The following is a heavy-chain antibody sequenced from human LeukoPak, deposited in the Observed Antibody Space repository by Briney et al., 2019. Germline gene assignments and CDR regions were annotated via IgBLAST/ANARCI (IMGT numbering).Heavy chain of an antibody. Sequence: PSETLSLTCTVSGGSISSYYWSWIRQPAGKGLEWIGRIYTSGSTNYNPSLKSRVTMSVDTSKNQFSLKLSSVTAADTAVYYCAMIGYCSGGSCYPNWFDPWGQGTLVTVSS. CDR2: IYTSGST. V-gene: IGHV4-4*07. CDR3: AMIGYCSGGSCYPNWFDP. D-gene: IGHD2-15*01. CDR1: GGSISSYY. J-gene: IGHJ5*02.